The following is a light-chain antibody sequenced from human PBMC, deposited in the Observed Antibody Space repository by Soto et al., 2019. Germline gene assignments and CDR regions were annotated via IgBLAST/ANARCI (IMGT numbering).Light chain of an antibody. J-gene: IGLJ3*02. CDR2: EVR. CDR3: CSYTISATLV. Sequence: QSALTQPASVSGSPGQSITISCSGTTNDIGGYNYVSWYQHHPGKVPKVIIYEVRNRPSGVSNRFSGSKSGNTAYLTISGPQAEDEADYYCCSYTISATLVFGGGTKLTVL. CDR1: TNDIGGYNY. V-gene: IGLV2-14*01.